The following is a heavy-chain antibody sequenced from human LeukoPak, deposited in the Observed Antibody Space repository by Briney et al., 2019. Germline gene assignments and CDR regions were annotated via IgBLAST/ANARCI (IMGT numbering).Heavy chain of an antibody. D-gene: IGHD3-10*01. CDR3: ARVDGSGSKRWFDP. CDR2: IHNSGST. Sequence: SETLSLNCSVTGGSISSGGFYWSWIRQHPGQGLACIGYIHNSGSTYYSPSLQSRAIISLDTSKSQFSLQLNSVTAADTAVYYCARVDGSGSKRWFDPWGQGVPVTVSS. J-gene: IGHJ5*02. CDR1: GGSISSGGFY. V-gene: IGHV4-31*03.